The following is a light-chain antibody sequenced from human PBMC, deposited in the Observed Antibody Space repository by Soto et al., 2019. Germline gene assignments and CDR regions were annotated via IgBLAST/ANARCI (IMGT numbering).Light chain of an antibody. Sequence: QSALTQPASVSGSPGQSITISCTGTSSDVGGYNYVSWYQQHPGKAPKLMIYEVTNRPSGVSNRFSGSKSGNTASLTISGRQAEDEADYYCSSYTISGTRVFGTGTKLTVL. CDR2: EVT. V-gene: IGLV2-14*01. J-gene: IGLJ1*01. CDR1: SSDVGGYNY. CDR3: SSYTISGTRV.